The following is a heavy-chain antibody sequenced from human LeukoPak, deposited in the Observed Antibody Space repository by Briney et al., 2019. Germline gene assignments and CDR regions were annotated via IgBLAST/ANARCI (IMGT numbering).Heavy chain of an antibody. V-gene: IGHV4-30-2*01. Sequence: SETLSLTCAVSGGSISSGGYSWSWIRQPPGKGLEWIGYIYHSGSTYYNPSLKSRVTMSVDTSKNQFSLKLSSVTAADTAVYYCARDSPITMAPEYYFDYWGQGTLVTVSS. CDR3: ARDSPITMAPEYYFDY. CDR2: IYHSGST. CDR1: GGSISSGGYS. J-gene: IGHJ4*02. D-gene: IGHD3-10*01.